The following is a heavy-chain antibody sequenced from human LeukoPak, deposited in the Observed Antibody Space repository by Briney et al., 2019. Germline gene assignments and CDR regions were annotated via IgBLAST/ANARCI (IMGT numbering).Heavy chain of an antibody. CDR3: ARRVEGLLWFGESSHMDV. D-gene: IGHD3-10*01. CDR2: INHRGST. V-gene: IGHV4-34*01. J-gene: IGHJ6*03. CDR1: GGSFSGYY. Sequence: SETLSLTCAVYGGSFSGYYWTWIRKPPGKGREWIGEINHRGSTNYNPSLKSRVTISVDTSKNHFSLKLSSVTAADTAVYYCARRVEGLLWFGESSHMDVWGKGTTVTISS.